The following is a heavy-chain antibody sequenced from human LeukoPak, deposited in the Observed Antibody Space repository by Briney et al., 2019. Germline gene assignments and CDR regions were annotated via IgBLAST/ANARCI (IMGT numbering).Heavy chain of an antibody. Sequence: PGGSLRLSCAASGFTFSTYRMNWGRQAPGEGLEWVSYISSSSSTIYYADSVKGRVTISRDNAKNSLYLQMNSLIDESTAVYYCARDLSFYDILTGYPDTWFDPWGQGTLVTVSS. D-gene: IGHD3-9*01. V-gene: IGHV3-48*02. CDR2: ISSSSSTI. J-gene: IGHJ5*02. CDR1: GFTFSTYR. CDR3: ARDLSFYDILTGYPDTWFDP.